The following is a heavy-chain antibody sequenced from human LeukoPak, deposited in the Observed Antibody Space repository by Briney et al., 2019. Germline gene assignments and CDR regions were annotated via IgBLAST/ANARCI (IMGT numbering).Heavy chain of an antibody. Sequence: GRSLRLSCAASGFTFSSYGMHWVRQAPGKGLEWVAVISYDGSNKYYADSVKGRFTISRDNSKNTLYLQMNSLRAEDTAVYYCAKGPYSSSSGRPYYYYMDVWGKGTTVTVSS. V-gene: IGHV3-30*18. D-gene: IGHD6-6*01. J-gene: IGHJ6*03. CDR3: AKGPYSSSSGRPYYYYMDV. CDR1: GFTFSSYG. CDR2: ISYDGSNK.